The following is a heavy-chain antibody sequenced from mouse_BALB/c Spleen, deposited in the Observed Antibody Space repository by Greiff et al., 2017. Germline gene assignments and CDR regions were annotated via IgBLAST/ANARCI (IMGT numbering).Heavy chain of an antibody. V-gene: IGHV14-3*02. CDR3: ARYYGSSYYFDY. CDR1: GFNIKDTY. J-gene: IGHJ2*01. D-gene: IGHD1-1*01. CDR2: IDPANGNT. Sequence: VQLKESGAELVKPGASVKLSCTASGFNIKDTYIHWVKQRPEQGLEWIGRIDPANGNTKYDPKFQGKATITADTSSNTAYLQLSSLTSEDTAVYYCARYYGSSYYFDYWGQGTTLTVSS.